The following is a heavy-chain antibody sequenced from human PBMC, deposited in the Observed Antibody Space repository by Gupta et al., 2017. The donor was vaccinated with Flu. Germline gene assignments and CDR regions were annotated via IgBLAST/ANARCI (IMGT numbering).Heavy chain of an antibody. CDR2: IDWDDDK. V-gene: IGHV2-70*01. CDR1: GFSLSTRGMC. CDR3: ARISAGDILHGFDY. D-gene: IGHD1-26*01. J-gene: IGHJ4*02. Sequence: QVTLRESGPALVKPTQTLTLTCTFSGFSLSTRGMCVSWIRQPPGKALEWLALIDWDDDKSYSTSLKTRLTISKDTSKNQVVLTLTNMDPVDTATYYCARISAGDILHGFDYWGQGTLVTVSS.